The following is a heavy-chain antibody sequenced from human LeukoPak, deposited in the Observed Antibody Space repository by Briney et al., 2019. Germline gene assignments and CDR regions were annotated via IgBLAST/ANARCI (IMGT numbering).Heavy chain of an antibody. CDR2: INPNSGGT. V-gene: IGHV1-2*02. D-gene: IGHD6-13*01. CDR3: ACSVQQPYYYYYMDV. Sequence: GASVKVSCKASGYTFTGYYMHWVRQAPGQGLEWMGWINPNSGGTNYAQKFQGRVTMTRDTSISTAYMELSRLRSDDTAVYYCACSVQQPYYYYYMDVWGKGTTVTVSS. CDR1: GYTFTGYY. J-gene: IGHJ6*03.